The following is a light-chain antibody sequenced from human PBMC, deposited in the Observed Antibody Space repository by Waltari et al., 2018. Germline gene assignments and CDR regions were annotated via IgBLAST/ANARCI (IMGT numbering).Light chain of an antibody. CDR2: EDN. V-gene: IGLV6-57*04. CDR1: SGSIATKY. Sequence: FMLTQPHSVSDSPGKTVTIPCTRSSGSIATKYVQWYQQRPGRAPTTVIYEDNQRPSGVPDRFSGSIDSSSNSAYLTISGLKPEDEADYYCQSYDERSVVFGGGTKLTVL. J-gene: IGLJ2*01. CDR3: QSYDERSVV.